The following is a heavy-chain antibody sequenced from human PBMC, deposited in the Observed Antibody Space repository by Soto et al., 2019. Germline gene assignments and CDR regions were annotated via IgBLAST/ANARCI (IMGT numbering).Heavy chain of an antibody. Sequence: QVQLVQSGAEVKKPGASVKVSCKASGYTFTSYYMHWVRQAPGLGLEWMGIINPSGGSTSYAQKFQGRVTMTRDTSTSTVYMELSSLRSEDTAVYYCARSRYCSGGSCYFDYWGQGTLVTVSS. CDR3: ARSRYCSGGSCYFDY. J-gene: IGHJ4*02. V-gene: IGHV1-46*01. CDR2: INPSGGST. CDR1: GYTFTSYY. D-gene: IGHD2-15*01.